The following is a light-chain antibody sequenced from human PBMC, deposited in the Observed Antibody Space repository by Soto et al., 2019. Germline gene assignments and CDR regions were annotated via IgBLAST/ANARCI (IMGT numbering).Light chain of an antibody. CDR1: QSISSY. CDR2: DAS. CDR3: QQYNSYSQT. V-gene: IGKV1-5*01. Sequence: DIQMTQSASSLSASVGDIVTITCLASQSISSYLNWYQQKPGKAPKLLIYDASSLESGVPSRFSGSGSGTEFTLTISSLQPDDFATYYCQQYNSYSQTFGQGTKVDIK. J-gene: IGKJ1*01.